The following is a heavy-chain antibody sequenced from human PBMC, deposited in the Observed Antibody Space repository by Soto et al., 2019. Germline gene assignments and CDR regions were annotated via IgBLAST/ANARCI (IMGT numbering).Heavy chain of an antibody. J-gene: IGHJ5*02. CDR2: ISSNGGST. CDR1: GFTFSSYA. CDR3: VKDRCSSTSCYAGSSDP. V-gene: IGHV3-64D*08. D-gene: IGHD2-2*01. Sequence: GGSLRLSCSASGFTFSSYAMHWVRQAPGKGLEYVSAISSNGGSTYYADSVKGRFTISRDNSKNTLYLQMSSLRAEDTAVYYCVKDRCSSTSCYAGSSDPWGQGTLVTVSS.